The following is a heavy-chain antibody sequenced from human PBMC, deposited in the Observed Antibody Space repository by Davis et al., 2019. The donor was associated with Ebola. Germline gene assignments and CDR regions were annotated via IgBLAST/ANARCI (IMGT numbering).Heavy chain of an antibody. CDR1: GFTFSTYW. D-gene: IGHD1-26*01. V-gene: IGHV3-7*01. CDR3: ARDKVGATTDAFDF. Sequence: GESLKISCAASGFTFSTYWMSWVRQAPGKGLEWVANIKQDGSEKYYVDSVKDRFIISRDNAKNSPFLQMNSLRDEDTAVYYCARDKVGATTDAFDFWGQGTMVTVSS. CDR2: IKQDGSEK. J-gene: IGHJ3*01.